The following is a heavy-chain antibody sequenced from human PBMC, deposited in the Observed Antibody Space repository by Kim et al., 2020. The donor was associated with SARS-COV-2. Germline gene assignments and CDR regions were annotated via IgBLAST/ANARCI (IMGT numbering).Heavy chain of an antibody. CDR1: GFTFSGSA. CDR3: TRLPGYSSSWWDAFDI. Sequence: GGSLRLSCAASGFTFSGSAMYWFRQASGKGLEWGGRIIIKANSYATSYAVSVKGRFPISRDDSKTTAYRQMNSLKTDDTAVYYSTRLPGYSSSWWDAFDIWGQGTMVTVSS. J-gene: IGHJ3*02. CDR2: IIIKANSYAT. D-gene: IGHD6-13*01. V-gene: IGHV3-73*01.